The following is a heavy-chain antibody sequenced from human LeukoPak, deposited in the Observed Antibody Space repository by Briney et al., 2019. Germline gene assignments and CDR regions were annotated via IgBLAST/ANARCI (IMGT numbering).Heavy chain of an antibody. CDR2: ISGSGGST. J-gene: IGHJ5*02. CDR1: GFTFSSYA. V-gene: IGHV3-23*01. D-gene: IGHD6-19*01. Sequence: PGASLRLSCAASGFTFSSYAMSWARQAPGKGLEWVSAISGSGGSTYYADSVKGRFTISRDNSKNTLYLQMNSLRAEDTAVYYCPKAFLPGIAVAGQFPASWGQGTLVTVSS. CDR3: PKAFLPGIAVAGQFPAS.